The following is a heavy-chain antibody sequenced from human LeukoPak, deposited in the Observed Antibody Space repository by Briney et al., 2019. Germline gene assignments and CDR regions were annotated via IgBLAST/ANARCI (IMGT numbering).Heavy chain of an antibody. V-gene: IGHV4-59*01. CDR3: ARERVVPAVHYYYYGMDV. D-gene: IGHD2-2*01. J-gene: IGHJ6*02. CDR2: IYYSGGT. Sequence: SETLSLTYTVSGGSISSYYWSWIRQPPGKGLEWIGYIYYSGGTNYSPSLKSRVTISVDTPKNQFSLKLSSVTAADTAVYYCARERVVPAVHYYYYGMDVWGQGTTVTVTS. CDR1: GGSISSYY.